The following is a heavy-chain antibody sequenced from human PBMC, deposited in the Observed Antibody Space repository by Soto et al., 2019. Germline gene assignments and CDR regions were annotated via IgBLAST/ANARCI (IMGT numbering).Heavy chain of an antibody. CDR2: INSDGSST. CDR1: GFTFSSYW. Sequence: PGGSLRLSCAASGFTFSSYWMHWVRQAPGKGLVWVSRINSDGSSTSYADSVKGRFTISRDNAKNTLYLQMNSLRAEDTAVYYCARVGTYYDFWSGYPLGMDVWGQGTTVTVSS. D-gene: IGHD3-3*01. CDR3: ARVGTYYDFWSGYPLGMDV. J-gene: IGHJ6*02. V-gene: IGHV3-74*01.